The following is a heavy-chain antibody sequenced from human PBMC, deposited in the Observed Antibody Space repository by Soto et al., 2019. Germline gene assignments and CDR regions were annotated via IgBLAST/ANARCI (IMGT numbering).Heavy chain of an antibody. J-gene: IGHJ3*01. Sequence: PSETLSLTCTVSGGSITRGGYYWTWLRQPPGKGLEWMGYIYHSGNTYYNPSLRGRLTLCVDTSKNQFSLNLNSVAAADTAVYYCVRIAVWDIELGAFDVWGQGTMVTVSS. CDR2: IYHSGNT. D-gene: IGHD2-15*01. CDR1: GGSITRGGYY. V-gene: IGHV4-31*03. CDR3: VRIAVWDIELGAFDV.